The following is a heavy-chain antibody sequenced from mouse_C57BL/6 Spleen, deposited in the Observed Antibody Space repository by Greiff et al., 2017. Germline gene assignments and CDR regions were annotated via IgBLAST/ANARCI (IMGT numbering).Heavy chain of an antibody. CDR3: ARAYYYGYAMDY. J-gene: IGHJ4*01. Sequence: VKVVESGPGLVAPSQSLSITCTVSGFSLTSYGVHWVRQPPGKGLEWLGVIWAGGSTNYNSALMSRLSISKDNSKSQVFLKMNSLQTDDTAMYYCARAYYYGYAMDYWGQGTSVTVSS. D-gene: IGHD1-1*01. CDR1: GFSLTSYG. V-gene: IGHV2-9*02. CDR2: IWAGGST.